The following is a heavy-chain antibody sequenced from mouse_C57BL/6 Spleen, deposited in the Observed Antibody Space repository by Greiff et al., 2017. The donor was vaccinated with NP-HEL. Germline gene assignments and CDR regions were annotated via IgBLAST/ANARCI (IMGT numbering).Heavy chain of an antibody. CDR1: GFTFSSYA. V-gene: IGHV5-4*01. CDR2: ISDGGSYT. CDR3: ARDGRGYFDY. Sequence: EVHLVESGGGLVKPGGSLKLSCAASGFTFSSYAMSWVRQTPEKRLKWVATISDGGSYTYYPANVKGRFTISRDNAKNNLYLQMSHMKSEDTAMYYCARDGRGYFDYWGQGTTLTVSS. D-gene: IGHD3-1*01. J-gene: IGHJ2*01.